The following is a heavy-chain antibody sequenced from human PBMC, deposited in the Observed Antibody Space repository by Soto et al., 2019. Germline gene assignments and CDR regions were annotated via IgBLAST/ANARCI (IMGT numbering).Heavy chain of an antibody. Sequence: GGSLRLSCAASGFTFSSYGMHWVRQAPGKGLEWVAVIWYDGSNKYCADSVKGRFTISRDNSKNTLYLQMNSLRAEDTAVYYCARDRSGYDLGYWGQGTLVTVSS. D-gene: IGHD5-12*01. CDR1: GFTFSSYG. CDR2: IWYDGSNK. CDR3: ARDRSGYDLGY. V-gene: IGHV3-33*01. J-gene: IGHJ4*02.